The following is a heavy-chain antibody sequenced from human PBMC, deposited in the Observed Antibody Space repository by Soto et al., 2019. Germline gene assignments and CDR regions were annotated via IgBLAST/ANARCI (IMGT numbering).Heavy chain of an antibody. D-gene: IGHD3-10*01. Sequence: SQTLSLTCTVSGYSISSGYYWGWIRQPPGKGLEWIGSIYHSGSTYYNPSLKSRVTISVDTSKNQFSLKLSSVTAADTAVYYCARDLRERGVIIYYYYGMDVWGQGTTVTVSS. CDR2: IYHSGST. V-gene: IGHV4-38-2*02. J-gene: IGHJ6*02. CDR1: GYSISSGYY. CDR3: ARDLRERGVIIYYYYGMDV.